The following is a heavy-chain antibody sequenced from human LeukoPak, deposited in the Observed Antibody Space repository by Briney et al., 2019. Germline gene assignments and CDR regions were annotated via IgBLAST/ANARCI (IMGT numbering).Heavy chain of an antibody. CDR1: GGSISNYY. Sequence: SETLSLTCPVSGGSISNYYYWTWVRQPPGKGLEWIGYVYFTGSTNFNPSLKSRVTMSLDTSRNQFSLKLTSLTAADTAVYYCARGAMATTPFFDYWGQGTLVTVSS. CDR3: ARGAMATTPFFDY. J-gene: IGHJ4*02. V-gene: IGHV4-59*01. CDR2: VYFTGST. D-gene: IGHD5-24*01.